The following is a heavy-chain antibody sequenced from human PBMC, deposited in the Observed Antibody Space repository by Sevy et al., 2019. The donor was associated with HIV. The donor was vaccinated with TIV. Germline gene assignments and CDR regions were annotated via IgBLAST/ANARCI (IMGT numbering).Heavy chain of an antibody. D-gene: IGHD3-10*01. Sequence: ASVKVSCKASGYTFTSYAMNWVRQAPGQGLEGMGWINTNTGNPRYAQGFTGRFVFSLDTSVSTAYLQISSLKAEDTAVYYCAVRWALGGAWFGERMGWFDPWGQGTLVTVSS. V-gene: IGHV7-4-1*02. J-gene: IGHJ5*02. CDR2: INTNTGNP. CDR3: AVRWALGGAWFGERMGWFDP. CDR1: GYTFTSYA.